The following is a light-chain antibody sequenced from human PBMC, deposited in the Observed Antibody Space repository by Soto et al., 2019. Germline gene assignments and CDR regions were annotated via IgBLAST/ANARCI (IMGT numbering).Light chain of an antibody. V-gene: IGKV2D-29*01. J-gene: IGKJ1*01. Sequence: EIVMTQTPLSLSPTPGQPASISCKCIQSLPHSDGKTYLYWYLQNPGLPPQLLIYELSNRLSGLPERISCSSSGTDFTLKISRVEGEGFGVYYCMQTIQLSWAFGQGTKGEIK. CDR1: QSLPHSDGKTY. CDR3: MQTIQLSWA. CDR2: ELS.